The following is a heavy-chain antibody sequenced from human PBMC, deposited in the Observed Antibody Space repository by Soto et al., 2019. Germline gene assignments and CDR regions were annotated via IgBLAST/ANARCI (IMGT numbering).Heavy chain of an antibody. CDR2: MNPNSGNT. CDR3: ARRVLRYFDWLPTYPPDAFDI. Sequence: ASVKVSCNASGYTFTSYDINWVRQATGQGLEWMGWMNPNSGNTGYAQKFQGRVTMTRNTSISTAYMELSSLRSEDTAVYYCARRVLRYFDWLPTYPPDAFDIWGQGTMVTVSS. V-gene: IGHV1-8*01. D-gene: IGHD3-9*01. J-gene: IGHJ3*02. CDR1: GYTFTSYD.